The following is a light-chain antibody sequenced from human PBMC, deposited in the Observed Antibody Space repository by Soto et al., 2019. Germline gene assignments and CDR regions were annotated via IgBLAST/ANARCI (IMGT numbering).Light chain of an antibody. CDR2: YNN. CDR1: NSNIASNT. Sequence: QSVLTQPPSASETPGQTVSISCSGSNSNIASNTVNWYQHLPGTAPKLLIYYNNQRPSGVPDRFSGSKSGTSASLAISGLQSEDESDYYCAASDDTLKRYVFGTGTKVTV. J-gene: IGLJ1*01. V-gene: IGLV1-44*01. CDR3: AASDDTLKRYV.